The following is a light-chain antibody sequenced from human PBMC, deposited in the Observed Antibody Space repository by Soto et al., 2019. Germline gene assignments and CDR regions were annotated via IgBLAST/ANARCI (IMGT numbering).Light chain of an antibody. CDR2: DDS. Sequence: SYELTQPPSVSVALGQTARITCGGNNIKSKSVHWYQQRPGQAPVLVVHDDSDRPSGIPERFSGSNSENTATLIITRVEAVDEADYYCQVWDTGNDHVVFGGGTQLTVL. CDR1: NIKSKS. J-gene: IGLJ2*01. V-gene: IGLV3-21*02. CDR3: QVWDTGNDHVV.